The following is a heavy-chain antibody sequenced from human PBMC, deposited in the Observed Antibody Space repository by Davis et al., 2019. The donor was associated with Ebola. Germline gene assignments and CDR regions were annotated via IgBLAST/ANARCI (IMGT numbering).Heavy chain of an antibody. D-gene: IGHD2-15*01. CDR1: GFPVSDNY. CDR3: ASLYCSAGSCYFDL. Sequence: GGSLRLSCAVSGFPVSDNYMTWVRQAPGKGLEWVSVIYRGGSTSDADSVKGRFSISRDNSKNTVYLQMNSLRAEDTAVYYCASLYCSAGSCYFDLWGQGKLVTVSS. V-gene: IGHV3-53*01. J-gene: IGHJ5*02. CDR2: IYRGGST.